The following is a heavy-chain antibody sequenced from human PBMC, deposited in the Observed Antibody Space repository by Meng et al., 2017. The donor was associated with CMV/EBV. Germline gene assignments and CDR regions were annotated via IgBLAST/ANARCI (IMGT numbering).Heavy chain of an antibody. V-gene: IGHV3-73*01. Sequence: GESLKISCAASGFTFSGSAMRWVRQASGKGLEWVGRIRSKANSYATAYAASVKGRFTISRDDSKNTAYLQMNSLKTEDTAVYYCTSGGVVVPAARDDEYYYYGMDVWGQGTTVTVSS. J-gene: IGHJ6*02. CDR3: TSGGVVVPAARDDEYYYYGMDV. D-gene: IGHD2-2*01. CDR2: IRSKANSYAT. CDR1: GFTFSGSA.